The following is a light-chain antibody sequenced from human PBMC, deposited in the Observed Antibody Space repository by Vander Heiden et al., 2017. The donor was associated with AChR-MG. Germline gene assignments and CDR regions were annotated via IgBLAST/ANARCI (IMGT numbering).Light chain of an antibody. Sequence: DIQMTRSPSSLSASVGDRVTITSQATQDISNYLNWYQQKPGKAPKLLIYDASNLETGVPARFSGSGSGTDFTFTISSLQPEDIATYYCQQYDNLPLTFGPGTKVDIK. V-gene: IGKV1-33*01. CDR2: DAS. CDR1: QDISNY. CDR3: QQYDNLPLT. J-gene: IGKJ3*01.